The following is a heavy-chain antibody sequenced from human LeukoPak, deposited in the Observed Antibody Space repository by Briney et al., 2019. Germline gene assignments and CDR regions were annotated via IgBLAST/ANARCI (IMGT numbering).Heavy chain of an antibody. D-gene: IGHD1-26*01. Sequence: GGSLRLSCVVSGFMFRSNTMSWVRQAPGKGLEWVANIKEDGNERHYVDSVKGRSTISRDNAKNSLYLQMNSLRVEDTAVYYCATGGRRYYPDWGQGTLVTVSS. J-gene: IGHJ4*02. V-gene: IGHV3-7*01. CDR1: GFMFRSNT. CDR2: IKEDGNER. CDR3: ATGGRRYYPD.